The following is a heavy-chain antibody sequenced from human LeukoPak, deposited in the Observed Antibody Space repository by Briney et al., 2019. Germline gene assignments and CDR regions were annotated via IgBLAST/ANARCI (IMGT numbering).Heavy chain of an antibody. CDR1: GYTFTGYY. CDR2: INPNSGRT. J-gene: IGHJ4*02. V-gene: IGHV1-2*06. CDR3: ARDFTGYSSSPGY. D-gene: IGHD6-13*01. Sequence: ASVKVSCKASGYTFTGYYMHWVRQAPGQGLEWMGRINPNSGRTNYAQKFQGRVTMTRDTSISTAYMELSRLRSDDTAVYYCARDFTGYSSSPGYWGQGTLVTVSS.